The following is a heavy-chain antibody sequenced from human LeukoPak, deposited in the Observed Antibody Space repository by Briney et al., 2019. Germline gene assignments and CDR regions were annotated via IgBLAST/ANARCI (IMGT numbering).Heavy chain of an antibody. Sequence: SETLSLTCTVSGGSISSYYWSWIRQPPGKGLEWIGYIYYSGSTNYNPSLKSRVTISVDTSKNQFSLKLSSVTAADTAVYYCARRGASGYSYGTIDYWGQGTLVTVSS. D-gene: IGHD5-18*01. CDR3: ARRGASGYSYGTIDY. J-gene: IGHJ4*02. CDR2: IYYSGST. CDR1: GGSISSYY. V-gene: IGHV4-59*01.